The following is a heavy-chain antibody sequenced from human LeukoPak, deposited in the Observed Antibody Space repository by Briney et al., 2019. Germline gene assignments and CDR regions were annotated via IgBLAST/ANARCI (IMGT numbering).Heavy chain of an antibody. J-gene: IGHJ4*02. Sequence: EASVKVSCKASGYTFTSYGISWVRQAPGQGLEWMGWISAYNGNTNYAQKLQGRVTMTTDTSTSTAYMELRSLRSDDTAVYYCASGSIRREDGGDFDYWGQGTLVTVSS. CDR3: ASGSIRREDGGDFDY. D-gene: IGHD2-15*01. CDR1: GYTFTSYG. CDR2: ISAYNGNT. V-gene: IGHV1-18*01.